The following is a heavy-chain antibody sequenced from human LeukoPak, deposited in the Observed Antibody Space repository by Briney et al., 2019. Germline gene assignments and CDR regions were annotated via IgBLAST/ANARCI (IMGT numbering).Heavy chain of an antibody. V-gene: IGHV3-7*01. J-gene: IGHJ4*02. CDR1: GFTFSSYW. D-gene: IGHD2-15*01. CDR3: ARGMVAATHYFDY. Sequence: HPGGSLRLSCAASGFTFSSYWMSWVRQAPGKGLEWVANIKQDGSEKYYVDSVKGRFTISRDNAKNSLYLQMNSLRAEDTAVYYCARGMVAATHYFDYWGQGTLVTVSS. CDR2: IKQDGSEK.